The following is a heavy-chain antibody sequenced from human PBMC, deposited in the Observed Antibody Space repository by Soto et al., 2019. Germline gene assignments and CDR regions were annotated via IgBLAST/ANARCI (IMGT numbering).Heavy chain of an antibody. Sequence: PSGTLSRTCTVSGGSISSSSYYWGWIRQPPGEGLEWVGIILYSGTTSYNPTLQSRVTISVDTSKNQFSLKLSSVTAADTAVYYCARHVSNTMVRGVIGALDYWGQGALVTVSS. V-gene: IGHV4-39*01. D-gene: IGHD3-10*01. CDR3: ARHVSNTMVRGVIGALDY. CDR1: GGSISSSSYY. CDR2: ILYSGTT. J-gene: IGHJ4*02.